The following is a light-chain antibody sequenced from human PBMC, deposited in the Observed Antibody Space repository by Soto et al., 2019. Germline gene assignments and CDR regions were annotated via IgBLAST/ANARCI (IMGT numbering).Light chain of an antibody. CDR3: QQHNDWPRT. J-gene: IGKJ1*01. CDR1: QGVNSN. CDR2: GAS. Sequence: EIVMTQSPATLSVSPGARATLSCRASQGVNSNLAWYQQRPGQAPRLLIYGASTRATGIPARFSGSGSGTEFTLTISSLQSEDFAVYYCQQHNDWPRTFGQGTKVEIK. V-gene: IGKV3D-15*01.